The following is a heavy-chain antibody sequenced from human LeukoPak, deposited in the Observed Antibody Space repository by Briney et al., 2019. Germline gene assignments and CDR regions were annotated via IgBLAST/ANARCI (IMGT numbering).Heavy chain of an antibody. V-gene: IGHV3-7*01. J-gene: IGHJ4*02. CDR3: ARAAGSGYEYYFDY. D-gene: IGHD3-3*01. CDR2: IKQGGSEK. Sequence: GGSLRLSCAASGFSFSSYWMSWVRQAPGEGLEWVANIKQGGSEKYYVDSVKGRFTISRDNAKNSLYLQMNSLRAEDTAVYYCARAAGSGYEYYFDYWGQGTLVTVSS. CDR1: GFSFSSYW.